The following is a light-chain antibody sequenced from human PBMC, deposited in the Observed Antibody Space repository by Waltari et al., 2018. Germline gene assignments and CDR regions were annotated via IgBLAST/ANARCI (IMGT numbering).Light chain of an antibody. V-gene: IGKV4-1*01. CDR3: QQYYTTPFT. CDR2: WAS. CDR1: QPLVHSSTKEND. Sequence: DIVMTQSPDSLAVSLGERASINCRSSQPLVHSSTKENDLAWYQKKPGQPPKLLIYWASTRRSGVPDRFSGSGSGTDFTLTISNLQAEDVAVYYCQQYYTTPFTFGPGTKVDI. J-gene: IGKJ3*01.